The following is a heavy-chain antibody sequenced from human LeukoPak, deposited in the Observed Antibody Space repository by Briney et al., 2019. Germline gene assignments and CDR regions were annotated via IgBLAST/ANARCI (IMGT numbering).Heavy chain of an antibody. J-gene: IGHJ6*02. CDR2: IYYSGST. V-gene: IGHV4-39*07. CDR3: ARQAKMASYYYYYGMDV. CDR1: GGSISSYY. D-gene: IGHD5-24*01. Sequence: SETLSLTCTVSGGSISSYYWGWIRQPPGKGLEWIGSIYYSGSTYYNPSLKSRVTISVDTSKNQFSLKLSSVTAADTAVYYCARQAKMASYYYYYGMDVWGQGTTVTVSS.